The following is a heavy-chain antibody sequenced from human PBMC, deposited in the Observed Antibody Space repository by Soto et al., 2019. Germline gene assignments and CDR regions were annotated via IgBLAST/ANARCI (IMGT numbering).Heavy chain of an antibody. Sequence: GGSLRLSCAASGFTFSSYSMNWVRQAPGKGLEWVSSISSSSSYIYYADSVKGRFTISRDNAKNSLYLQMNSLRAEDTAVYYCASDPTVVVVAATRHYWGQGTLVTVSS. CDR3: ASDPTVVVVAATRHY. J-gene: IGHJ4*02. CDR2: ISSSSSYI. D-gene: IGHD2-15*01. CDR1: GFTFSSYS. V-gene: IGHV3-21*01.